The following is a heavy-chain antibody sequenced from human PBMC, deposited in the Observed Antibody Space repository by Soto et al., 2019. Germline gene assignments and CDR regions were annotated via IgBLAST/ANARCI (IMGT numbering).Heavy chain of an antibody. CDR1: GYTFTGYY. J-gene: IGHJ4*02. CDR3: ARGEDIVVVVAAPPGY. CDR2: INPNSGGT. V-gene: IGHV1-2*02. D-gene: IGHD2-15*01. Sequence: ASVKVSFKASGYTFTGYYMHWVRQAPGQGLEWMGWINPNSGGTNYAQKFQGGVTMTRDTSISTAYMELSRLRSDDTAVYYCARGEDIVVVVAAPPGYWGQGTLVTVSS.